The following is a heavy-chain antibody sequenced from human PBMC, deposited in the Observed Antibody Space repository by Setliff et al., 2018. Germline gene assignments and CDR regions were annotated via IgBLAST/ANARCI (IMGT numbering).Heavy chain of an antibody. CDR2: IYHSGST. Sequence: VSLTCAVSGYSISSGYYWGWIRQPPGKGLEWIGSIYHSGSTYYNPSLKSRVTISVDTSKNQFSLKLSSVTAADTAVYYCARRNGEKLDPWGQGTLVTVSS. CDR1: GYSISSGYY. CDR3: ARRNGEKLDP. J-gene: IGHJ5*02. V-gene: IGHV4-38-2*01.